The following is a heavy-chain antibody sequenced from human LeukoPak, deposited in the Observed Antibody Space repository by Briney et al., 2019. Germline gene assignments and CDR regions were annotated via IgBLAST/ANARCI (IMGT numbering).Heavy chain of an antibody. D-gene: IGHD4-17*01. CDR1: GFTFSSYA. CDR2: ISGSGGST. Sequence: GGSLRLSCAASGFTFSSYAMSWVRQAPGKGLEWVSAISGSGGSTYYADSVKGRFTISRDNSKNTLYLQMNSLRAEDTAVYYCARDGQLRPDAFDIWGQGTMVTVSS. V-gene: IGHV3-23*01. J-gene: IGHJ3*02. CDR3: ARDGQLRPDAFDI.